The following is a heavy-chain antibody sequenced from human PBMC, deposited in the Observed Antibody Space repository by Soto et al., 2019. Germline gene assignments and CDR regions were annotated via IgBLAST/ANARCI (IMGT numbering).Heavy chain of an antibody. J-gene: IGHJ4*02. D-gene: IGHD4-17*01. CDR3: ARPGDYGDFQLYFDY. V-gene: IGHV1-18*01. CDR1: GYTFTSYG. CDR2: ISAYDGNT. Sequence: GASVKVSCKASGYTFTSYGISWVRQAPGQGLEWMGWISAYDGNTNYAQKLQGRVTMTTDTSTSTAYMELRSLRSDDTAVYYCARPGDYGDFQLYFDYWGQGTLVTVSS.